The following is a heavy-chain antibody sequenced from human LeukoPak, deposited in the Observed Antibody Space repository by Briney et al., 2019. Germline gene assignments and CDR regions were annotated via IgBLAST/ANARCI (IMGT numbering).Heavy chain of an antibody. D-gene: IGHD2-15*01. CDR3: ARVLQSRQRPYCSGGSCYSGYFDY. Sequence: SVKVSCKASGGTFSSYAISWVRQAPGQGLEWMGGIIPIFGTANYAQKFQGRVTITAGESTSTAYMELSSLRSEDTAVYYCARVLQSRQRPYCSGGSCYSGYFDYWGQGTLVTVSS. J-gene: IGHJ4*02. CDR1: GGTFSSYA. V-gene: IGHV1-69*01. CDR2: IIPIFGTA.